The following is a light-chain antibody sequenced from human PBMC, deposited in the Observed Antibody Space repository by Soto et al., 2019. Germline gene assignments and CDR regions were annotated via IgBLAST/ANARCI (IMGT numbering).Light chain of an antibody. J-gene: IGKJ1*01. CDR1: KSIGIA. CDR2: GTS. V-gene: IGKV1-6*01. CDR3: LQDYSYPLT. Sequence: AIQMTQSPSSLSASVGDRVTITCRASKSIGIALGWYQPRPGKAPRLLIYGTSTLQYGVPSRFSGSGSDKDFTLIISSLQPEDFATYYCLQDYSYPLTFGQGTKVEIK.